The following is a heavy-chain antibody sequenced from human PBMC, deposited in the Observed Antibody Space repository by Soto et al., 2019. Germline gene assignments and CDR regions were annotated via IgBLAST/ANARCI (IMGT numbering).Heavy chain of an antibody. V-gene: IGHV1-8*01. Sequence: GASVKVSCKASGYTFTSYDINWVRQATGQGLEWMGWMNPNSGNTGYAQKFQGRVTMTRNTSISTAYMELSSLRSEDTAVYYCARGNYRSDTFLEWLPRSEGFDPWGQGTLVTVSS. CDR3: ARGNYRSDTFLEWLPRSEGFDP. J-gene: IGHJ5*02. CDR2: MNPNSGNT. D-gene: IGHD3-3*02. CDR1: GYTFTSYD.